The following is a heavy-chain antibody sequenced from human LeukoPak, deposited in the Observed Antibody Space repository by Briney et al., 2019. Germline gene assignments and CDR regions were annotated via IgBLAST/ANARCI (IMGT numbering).Heavy chain of an antibody. CDR1: GFTFTICA. CDR2: ISGSGSST. V-gene: IGHV3-23*01. CDR3: AKAEGSYKTLIDY. D-gene: IGHD3-10*01. J-gene: IGHJ4*02. Sequence: GGSLRHSCAASGFTFTICAMNWVRQAPGKGLEWVSGISGSGSSTYYADSVKGRFTISRDSSKNTVYLQMSSLRAEDTAVYYCAKAEGSYKTLIDYWGQGTLVTVSS.